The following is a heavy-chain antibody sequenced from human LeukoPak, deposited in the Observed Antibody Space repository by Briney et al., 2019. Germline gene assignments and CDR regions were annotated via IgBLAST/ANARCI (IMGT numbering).Heavy chain of an antibody. J-gene: IGHJ4*02. CDR2: IKQAGSEN. Sequence: GGSLRLSCAASGFTFSSYWMSWVRQAPGKGLEWVANIKQAGSENYYVDSVKGRFTISRDNSKNALSLQMNSLRAEDTAVYYCARLTGEALDYWGQGTLVTVSS. V-gene: IGHV3-7*01. D-gene: IGHD1-20*01. CDR1: GFTFSSYW. CDR3: ARLTGEALDY.